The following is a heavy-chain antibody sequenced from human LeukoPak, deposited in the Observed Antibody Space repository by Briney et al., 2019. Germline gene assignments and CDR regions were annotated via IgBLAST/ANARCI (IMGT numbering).Heavy chain of an antibody. J-gene: IGHJ4*02. D-gene: IGHD3-22*01. CDR3: ARIDDSSGYYYDY. CDR2: IDWDDHK. V-gene: IGHV2-70*04. Sequence: SGPALVRPTQPLTLTCTFSGFSLSRSGMRVSWIRQPPGKALEWLARIDWDDHKFYSTSLKTRLIISKDTSKNQVVLTMTNMDPVDTATYYCARIDDSSGYYYDYWGQGTLVTVSS. CDR1: GFSLSRSGMR.